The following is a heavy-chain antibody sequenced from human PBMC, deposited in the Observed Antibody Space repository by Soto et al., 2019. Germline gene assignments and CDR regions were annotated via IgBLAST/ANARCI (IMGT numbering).Heavy chain of an antibody. D-gene: IGHD4-17*01. V-gene: IGHV1-18*01. CDR2: ISAHNGNT. CDR1: GYTFTSYG. CDR3: ARDLHGDPYY. Sequence: ASVKVSCKGSGYTFTSYGITWVRQAPGQGLEWMGWISAHNGNTDYAQKLQGRVTVTRDTSTSTAYMELRSLRSDDTAVYYCARDLHGDPYYWGQGTLVTVSS. J-gene: IGHJ4*02.